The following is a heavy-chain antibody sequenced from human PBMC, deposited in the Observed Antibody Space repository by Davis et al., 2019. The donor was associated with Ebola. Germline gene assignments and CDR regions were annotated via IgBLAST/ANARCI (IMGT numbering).Heavy chain of an antibody. CDR1: GGSISSGSYY. D-gene: IGHD3-22*01. Sequence: PSETLSLTCTVSGGSISSGSYYWSWIRQPPGKGLEWIGSIYHSGSTYYNPSLKSRVTMSVDTSKNQFSLMVSSVTAADTAVYYCARERRWSHYYDSSGTSSWFDPWGQGTLVTVSS. CDR3: ARERRWSHYYDSSGTSSWFDP. CDR2: IYHSGST. V-gene: IGHV4-39*07. J-gene: IGHJ5*02.